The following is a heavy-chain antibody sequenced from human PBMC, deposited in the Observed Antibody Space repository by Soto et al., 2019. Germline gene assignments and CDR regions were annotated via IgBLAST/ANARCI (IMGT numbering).Heavy chain of an antibody. D-gene: IGHD2-15*01. J-gene: IGHJ5*02. Sequence: QVQLVQSGAEVEKPGASVSVSCRASGYTFISYYIHWVRQAPGHGLEWMGWINTQNGVRKYAQKFQDRVIMTRDASINTAYMQMTRVTSDDTAIYYCSRGSVSSWYDGWGQGTLVTVSS. V-gene: IGHV1-2*02. CDR1: GYTFISYY. CDR3: SRGSVSSWYDG. CDR2: INTQNGVR.